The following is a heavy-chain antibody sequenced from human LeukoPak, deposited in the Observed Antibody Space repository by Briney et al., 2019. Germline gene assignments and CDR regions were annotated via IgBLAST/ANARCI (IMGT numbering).Heavy chain of an antibody. CDR2: IVVGSGNT. Sequence: SVKVSCKASGFTFTSSAVQWVRQARGQRLEWIGWIVVGSGNTNYAQKFQERVTITRDMSTSTAYMELSSLRSEDTAVYYCAAVDTAKVDFDYWGQGTLVTVSS. J-gene: IGHJ4*02. D-gene: IGHD5-18*01. CDR3: AAVDTAKVDFDY. V-gene: IGHV1-58*01. CDR1: GFTFTSSA.